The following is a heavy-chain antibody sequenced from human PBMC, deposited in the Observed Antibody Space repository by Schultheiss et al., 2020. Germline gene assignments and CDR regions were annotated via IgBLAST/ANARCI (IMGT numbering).Heavy chain of an antibody. Sequence: SETLSLTCAVSGYSISSGYYWGWIRQPPGKGLEWIGQINNAGSTNYNPSLNSRVTISVDTSKNQFSLKLSSVTAADTAVYYCARVEGDYYFDYWGQGTLVTVSS. V-gene: IGHV4-38-2*01. J-gene: IGHJ4*02. CDR2: INNAGST. CDR1: GYSISSGYY. CDR3: ARVEGDYYFDY. D-gene: IGHD2-21*02.